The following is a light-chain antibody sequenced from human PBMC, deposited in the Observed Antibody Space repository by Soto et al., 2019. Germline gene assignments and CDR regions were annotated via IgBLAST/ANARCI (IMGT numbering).Light chain of an antibody. CDR2: GAS. CDR1: QSIINNY. Sequence: ESVLTQSPGSLSLSPGETATLSCRASQSIINNYLAWYQQKPGQAPRLLIYGASIRATGVPDRFSGSGSGIDFTLTITRLEAEDFAVYYCQQYGTSPLMYTFGQGTKLGVK. V-gene: IGKV3-20*01. CDR3: QQYGTSPLMYT. J-gene: IGKJ2*01.